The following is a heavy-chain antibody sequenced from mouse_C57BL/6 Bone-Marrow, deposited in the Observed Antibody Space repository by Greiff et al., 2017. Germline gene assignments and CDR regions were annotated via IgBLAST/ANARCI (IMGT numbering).Heavy chain of an antibody. Sequence: EVQLVESGAGLVKPSQSLSLSCSASGYTFTSCYFWYLIRQPPGSLLEFLGFISYAGSNNYNPSLKNRIPFTSDTSKNQFFLKLDCGTAEDTATYFCARVISTVRGYAMDYWGQGTSVTVSS. CDR3: ARVISTVRGYAMDY. CDR2: ISYAGSN. D-gene: IGHD1-1*01. CDR1: GYTFTSCYF. V-gene: IGHV3-6*01. J-gene: IGHJ4*01.